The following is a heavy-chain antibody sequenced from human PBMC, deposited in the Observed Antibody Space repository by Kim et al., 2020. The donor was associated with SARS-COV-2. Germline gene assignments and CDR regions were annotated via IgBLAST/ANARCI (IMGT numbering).Heavy chain of an antibody. D-gene: IGHD6-13*01. Sequence: SPSFQGQVTSSADKSISTAYLQWSSLKASDTAMYYCARRQQQLAYNWFDPWGQGTLVTVSS. V-gene: IGHV5-51*01. CDR3: ARRQQQLAYNWFDP. J-gene: IGHJ5*02.